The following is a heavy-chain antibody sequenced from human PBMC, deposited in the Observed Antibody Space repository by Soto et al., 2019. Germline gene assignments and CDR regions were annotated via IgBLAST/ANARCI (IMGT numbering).Heavy chain of an antibody. CDR1: GGSISSSSYY. CDR2: IYYSGST. V-gene: IGHV4-39*07. CDR3: ARDGTGEYYFDY. D-gene: IGHD3-16*01. J-gene: IGHJ4*02. Sequence: SETLSLTCTVSGGSISSSSYYWGWIRQPPGKGLEWIGSIYYSGSTYYNPSLKSRVTISVDTSKNQFSLKLSSVTAADTAVYYCARDGTGEYYFDYWGQGTLVTVSS.